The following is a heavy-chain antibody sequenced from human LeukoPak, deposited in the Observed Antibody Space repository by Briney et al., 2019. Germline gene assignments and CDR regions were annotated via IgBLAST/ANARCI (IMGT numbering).Heavy chain of an antibody. CDR3: AKAHEDYYDTSGNFDY. Sequence: GRSLRLSCAASGFTFSSYAMHWVRQAPGKGLEWVSTITRSGSRTFYADSVKGRFTFSRDNSKNTLYLQMNSLRAEDTAVYYCAKAHEDYYDTSGNFDYWGQGTLVTVST. V-gene: IGHV3-23*01. CDR2: ITRSGSRT. J-gene: IGHJ4*02. D-gene: IGHD3-22*01. CDR1: GFTFSSYA.